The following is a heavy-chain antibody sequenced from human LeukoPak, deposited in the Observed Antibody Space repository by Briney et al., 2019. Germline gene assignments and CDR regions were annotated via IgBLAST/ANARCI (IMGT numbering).Heavy chain of an antibody. CDR1: GFTLSDYY. CDR2: ISNSGINI. J-gene: IGHJ4*02. V-gene: IGHV3-11*01. D-gene: IGHD3-16*01. CDR3: ARPNLGHDY. Sequence: GGSLRLSCGAPGFTLSDYYMSWIRQAPGKGLEWVSYISNSGINIYYADSVKGRFTVSRDNAKNSLYLQMNSLRVEDTAVYYCARPNLGHDYWGQGTLVTVSS.